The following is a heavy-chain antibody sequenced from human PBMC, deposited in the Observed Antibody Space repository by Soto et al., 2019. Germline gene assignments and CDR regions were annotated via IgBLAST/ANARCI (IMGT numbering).Heavy chain of an antibody. Sequence: SETLSLTCTVSGGSISSSSYYWGWIRQPPGKGLEWIGSIYYSGSTYYNPSLKSRVTISADKSTNTAYLQWNSLKASDTAMYYCATLAARFSRSLDFWGQGTLVTVSS. V-gene: IGHV4-39*07. CDR2: IYYSGST. CDR3: ATLAARFSRSLDF. CDR1: GGSISSSSYY. J-gene: IGHJ4*02. D-gene: IGHD3-3*02.